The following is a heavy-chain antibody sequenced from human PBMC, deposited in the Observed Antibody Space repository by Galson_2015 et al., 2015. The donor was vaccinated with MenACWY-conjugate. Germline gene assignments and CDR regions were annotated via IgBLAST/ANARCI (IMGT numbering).Heavy chain of an antibody. CDR3: AKEDIVVVPAAIKGGYYYYYGMDV. Sequence: SLRVSCAASGFTFSSYGMHWVRQAPGKGLEWVAVISYDGSNKYYADSVKGRFTISRDNSKNTLYLQMNSLRAEDTAVYYCAKEDIVVVPAAIKGGYYYYYGMDVWGQGTTVTVSS. J-gene: IGHJ6*02. CDR2: ISYDGSNK. CDR1: GFTFSSYG. V-gene: IGHV3-30*18. D-gene: IGHD2-2*02.